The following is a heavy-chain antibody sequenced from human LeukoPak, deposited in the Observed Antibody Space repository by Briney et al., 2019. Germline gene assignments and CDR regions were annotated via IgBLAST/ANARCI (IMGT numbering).Heavy chain of an antibody. Sequence: ASVTVSFKASGYTFTVYYMHWVRQAPGQGKEWMGWINPNSGGTNYAQKFQGRVTMTRDTSISTAYMELSRLRSDDTAVYYCARDLFLDGRDYWGQGTLVTVYS. CDR1: GYTFTVYY. V-gene: IGHV1-2*02. D-gene: IGHD3-3*01. CDR2: INPNSGGT. J-gene: IGHJ4*02. CDR3: ARDLFLDGRDY.